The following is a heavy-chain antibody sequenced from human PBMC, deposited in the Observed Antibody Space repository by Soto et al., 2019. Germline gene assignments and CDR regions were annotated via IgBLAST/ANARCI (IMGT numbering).Heavy chain of an antibody. CDR3: ARDESAFDLIWWFDP. J-gene: IGHJ5*02. CDR1: GYTFTSHW. D-gene: IGHD3-3*02. Sequence: ASVTVSCQASGYTFTSHWMHWVRQVPGQGLEWIGVINPTGEKKSYARRLQGRLTLTTDTSTNTVYMELSSLRSDDTAIYYCARDESAFDLIWWFDPWGPGTLVTVSS. CDR2: INPTGEKK. V-gene: IGHV1-46*01.